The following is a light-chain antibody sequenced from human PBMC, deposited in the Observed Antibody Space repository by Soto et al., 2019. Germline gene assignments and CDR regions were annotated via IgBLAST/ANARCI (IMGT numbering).Light chain of an antibody. CDR3: QQRSNL. Sequence: EMVLTQSPATLSLSPGERATLSCRASQSVSSYLAWYQQKPGQAPRLLIYDASNRATGIPARFSGSGSGTDFTLTISSLEPEDFAVYYCQQRSNLFGPGTKVDIK. V-gene: IGKV3-11*01. CDR1: QSVSSY. CDR2: DAS. J-gene: IGKJ3*01.